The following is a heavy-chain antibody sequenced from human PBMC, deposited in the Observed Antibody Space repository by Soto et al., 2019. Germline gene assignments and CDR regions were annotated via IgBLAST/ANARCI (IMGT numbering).Heavy chain of an antibody. Sequence: SETLSLTCSVSGGSTSSYYWSWIRQPPGKGLEWIGYIYYSGITDYNPSLKSRVTISVDTSKNQFSLKLSSVTAADTAVYYCARYKSNYYYGMDVWGQGTTVTVSS. CDR2: IYYSGIT. J-gene: IGHJ6*02. V-gene: IGHV4-59*01. CDR1: GGSTSSYY. D-gene: IGHD1-20*01. CDR3: ARYKSNYYYGMDV.